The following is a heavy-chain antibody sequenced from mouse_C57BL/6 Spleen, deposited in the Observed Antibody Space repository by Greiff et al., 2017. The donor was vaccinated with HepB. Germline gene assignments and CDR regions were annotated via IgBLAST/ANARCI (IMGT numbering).Heavy chain of an antibody. D-gene: IGHD1-1*01. CDR1: GYTFTSYW. Sequence: SGTVLARPGASVKMSCKTSGYTFTSYWMHWVKQRPGQGLEWIGAIYPGNSDTSYNQKFKGKAKLTAVTSASTAYMELSSLTNEDSAVYYCTSIYYYGSSYYAMDYWGQGTSVTVSS. V-gene: IGHV1-5*01. CDR3: TSIYYYGSSYYAMDY. CDR2: IYPGNSDT. J-gene: IGHJ4*01.